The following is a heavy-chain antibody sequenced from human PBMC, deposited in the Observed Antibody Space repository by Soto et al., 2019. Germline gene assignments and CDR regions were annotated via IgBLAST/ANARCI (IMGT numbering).Heavy chain of an antibody. D-gene: IGHD6-13*01. CDR1: GFTFCNYA. Sequence: GGSLRLSCAASGFTFCNYAMSWVRQAPGKGLEWISYISGSSSTIYYADSVKGRFTISRDNARNSLYLQMNSLRDEDTAVYYCARDPYSSSWLSMEVWGQGTTVTVSS. CDR3: ARDPYSSSWLSMEV. CDR2: ISGSSSTI. J-gene: IGHJ6*02. V-gene: IGHV3-48*02.